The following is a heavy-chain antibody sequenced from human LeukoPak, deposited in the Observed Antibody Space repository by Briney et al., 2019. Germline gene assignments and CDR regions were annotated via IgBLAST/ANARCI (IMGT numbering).Heavy chain of an antibody. V-gene: IGHV1-8*01. D-gene: IGHD5-18*01. CDR3: ARGYSYSYNDAFDI. CDR1: GYSFTSYD. J-gene: IGHJ3*02. Sequence: ASVKVSCKASGYSFTSYDINWVRQATGQGLEWMGWMNPNSGDTGYAQKFQGRVTMTRNTSISTAYMELSSLRSEDTAVYYCARGYSYSYNDAFDIWGQGTMVTVPS. CDR2: MNPNSGDT.